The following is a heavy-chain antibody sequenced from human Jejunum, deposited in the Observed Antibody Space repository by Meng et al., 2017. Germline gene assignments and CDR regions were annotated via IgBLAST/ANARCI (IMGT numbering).Heavy chain of an antibody. V-gene: IGHV4-59*02. D-gene: IGHD5-24*01. Sequence: SETLSLTCTVSGDSVSNSFCTWIRQTPGKGLEWIGYMFYSGSTNYNPSLKSRVTISVDTSKNQFSLKLNSVTAADTAVYYCARALERGYYFDYWGQGIVVTVSS. J-gene: IGHJ4*02. CDR3: ARALERGYYFDY. CDR2: MFYSGST. CDR1: GDSVSNSF.